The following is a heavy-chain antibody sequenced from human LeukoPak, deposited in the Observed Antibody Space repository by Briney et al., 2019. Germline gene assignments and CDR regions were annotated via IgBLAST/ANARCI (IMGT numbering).Heavy chain of an antibody. CDR1: GFTFSTSS. Sequence: GGSLRLSCAASGFTFSTSSLNWVRQAPGKGLEWVSSISSSRSYIYYADSVKGRFTISRDNAKNSLYLQMNSLGAEDTAVCYCAREGGFCFGDTCRFFDFWGQGTLVTVSS. V-gene: IGHV3-21*01. CDR3: AREGGFCFGDTCRFFDF. CDR2: ISSSRSYI. D-gene: IGHD2-15*01. J-gene: IGHJ4*02.